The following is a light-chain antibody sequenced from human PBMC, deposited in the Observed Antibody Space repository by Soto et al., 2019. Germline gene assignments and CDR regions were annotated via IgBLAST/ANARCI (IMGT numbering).Light chain of an antibody. CDR3: GTWDNSLTWV. CDR1: SSNIGTNY. V-gene: IGLV1-51*01. J-gene: IGLJ3*02. Sequence: QSVLTQPPSVSAAPGQKVAISCSGSSSNIGTNYVSWYQQLPGTAPKLLIYDDYKRPSGIPDRFSGSKSGTSATLGITGLQTGDEADYFCGTWDNSLTWVFGGGTKVTVL. CDR2: DDY.